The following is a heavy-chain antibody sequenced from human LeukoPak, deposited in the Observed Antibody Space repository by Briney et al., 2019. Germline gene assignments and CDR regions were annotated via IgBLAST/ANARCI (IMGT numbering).Heavy chain of an antibody. CDR3: ARAPTSSGYYGPRNNWFDP. V-gene: IGHV4-38-2*01. CDR1: GYSVSSGYF. CDR2: IYHSGST. Sequence: PSETLSLTCAVSGYSVSSGYFWGWIRQPPGKGLEWIGSIYHSGSTYYNPSLKSRVTISVDRSKNQFSLKLSSVTAADTAVYYCARAPTSSGYYGPRNNWFDPWGQGTLVTVSS. D-gene: IGHD3-22*01. J-gene: IGHJ5*02.